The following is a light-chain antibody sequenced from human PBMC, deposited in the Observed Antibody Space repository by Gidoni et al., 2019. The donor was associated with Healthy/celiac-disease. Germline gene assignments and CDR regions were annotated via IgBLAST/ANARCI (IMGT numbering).Light chain of an antibody. Sequence: SYVLTQPPSVSVAPGQKARINCGGNNIGSNSVHWYQQKRGQAPVLVVYDDSHRPSGLPERFSGSNSGNTATLTISRVEAGDEADYYCQVWDSSSDRLVVFGGGTKLTVL. CDR1: NIGSNS. J-gene: IGLJ2*01. V-gene: IGLV3-21*02. CDR2: DDS. CDR3: QVWDSSSDRLVV.